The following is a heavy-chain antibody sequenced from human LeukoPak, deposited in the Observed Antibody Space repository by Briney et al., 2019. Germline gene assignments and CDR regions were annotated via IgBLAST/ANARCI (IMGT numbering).Heavy chain of an antibody. J-gene: IGHJ4*02. CDR3: VRVRYSGSWFPVPNFDC. Sequence: GGSLRLSCAASGVTVSGSYMSWVRQAPGKGLEWVSVIYTSGDTYYADSVKGRFTISRDSSENTLYLQMNTLRTEDTAVYYCVRVRYSGSWFPVPNFDCWGQGTLVTVSS. CDR1: GVTVSGSY. CDR2: IYTSGDT. V-gene: IGHV3-66*01. D-gene: IGHD1-26*01.